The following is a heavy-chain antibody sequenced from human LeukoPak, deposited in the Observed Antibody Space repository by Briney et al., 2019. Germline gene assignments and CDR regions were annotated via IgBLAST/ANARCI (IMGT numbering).Heavy chain of an antibody. J-gene: IGHJ6*03. D-gene: IGHD2-2*02. Sequence: SVKVSCKASGGTSSSYAISWVRQAPGQGLEWMGGIIPIFGTANYAQKFQGRVTITTDESTSTAYMELSSLRSEDTAVYYCARVSCSSTSCYTAVSYYMDVWGKGTTVTVSS. CDR2: IIPIFGTA. V-gene: IGHV1-69*05. CDR1: GGTSSSYA. CDR3: ARVSCSSTSCYTAVSYYMDV.